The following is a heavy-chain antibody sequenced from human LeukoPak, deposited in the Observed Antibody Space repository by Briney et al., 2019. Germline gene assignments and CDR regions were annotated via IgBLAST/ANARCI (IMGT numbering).Heavy chain of an antibody. V-gene: IGHV3-9*01. J-gene: IGHJ4*02. Sequence: GGSLRLSCAAFGFTFDDYAMHWVRQAPGKGLEGGSGISWDSGSVDSADSVKGRFTISRDNARNSLYLQMNSLRAEDTALYYCAKGNSYDSSGLPFDYWGQGTLVTVSS. D-gene: IGHD3-22*01. CDR3: AKGNSYDSSGLPFDY. CDR2: ISWDSGSV. CDR1: GFTFDDYA.